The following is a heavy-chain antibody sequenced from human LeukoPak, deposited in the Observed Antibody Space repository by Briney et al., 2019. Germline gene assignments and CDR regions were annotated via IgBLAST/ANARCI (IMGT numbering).Heavy chain of an antibody. V-gene: IGHV5-51*01. D-gene: IGHD2-2*01. CDR1: GYTFTSHW. Sequence: HGESLKISCKGSGYTFTSHWIGWVRQMPGKGLEWMGITYPGDSDTRYSPSLQGQVTISADKSISTAYLQWGGLKTSDTAIYYCARLGYCSSASCYYGMDVWGQGTTVTVSS. CDR2: TYPGDSDT. J-gene: IGHJ6*02. CDR3: ARLGYCSSASCYYGMDV.